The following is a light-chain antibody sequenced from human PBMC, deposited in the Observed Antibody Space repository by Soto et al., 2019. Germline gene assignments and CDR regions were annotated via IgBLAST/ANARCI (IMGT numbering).Light chain of an antibody. CDR2: EVN. CDR3: SSYAGSNNLV. V-gene: IGLV2-8*01. CDR1: SSDVGAYNY. J-gene: IGLJ2*01. Sequence: QSALTQPPSASGSPRQSVTISCTGTSSDVGAYNYVSWYQQHPGKAPKLMIYEVNKRPSGVPDRFSGSRSGNTASLTVSGLQAADEADYFCSSYAGSNNLVFGGGTKLTVL.